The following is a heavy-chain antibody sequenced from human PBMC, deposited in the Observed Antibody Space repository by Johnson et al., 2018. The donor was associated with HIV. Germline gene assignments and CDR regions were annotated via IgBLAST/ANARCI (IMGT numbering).Heavy chain of an antibody. Sequence: QVQLVESGGGVVQPGGSLRLSCLASGFSISDSAIHWVRQAPGKGLESVAVISKDGDNEYYADSVKGRFTVSIDHSKNTLNLQMNSLRPEDTGVYYCTRDWGEDGYTWGLGFDIWGPGTVVTVSS. D-gene: IGHD5-24*01. CDR1: GFSISDSA. CDR2: ISKDGDNE. V-gene: IGHV3-30-3*01. J-gene: IGHJ3*02. CDR3: TRDWGEDGYTWGLGFDI.